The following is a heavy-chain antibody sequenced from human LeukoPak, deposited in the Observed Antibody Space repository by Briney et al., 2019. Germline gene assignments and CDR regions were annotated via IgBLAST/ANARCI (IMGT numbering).Heavy chain of an antibody. CDR1: GGTFSSYA. D-gene: IGHD4-17*01. V-gene: IGHV1-69*04. Sequence: GASVKVSCKASGGTFSSYAISWVRQAPGQGLEWMGRIIPILGIANYAQKFQGRVTITADKSTSTAYMELSSLRSEDTAVYYCATGYGDYGFCDVWGQGTTVTVSS. CDR3: ATGYGDYGFCDV. J-gene: IGHJ6*02. CDR2: IIPILGIA.